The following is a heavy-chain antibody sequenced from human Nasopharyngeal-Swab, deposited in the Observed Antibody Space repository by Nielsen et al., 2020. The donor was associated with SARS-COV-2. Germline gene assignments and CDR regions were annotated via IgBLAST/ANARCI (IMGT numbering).Heavy chain of an antibody. J-gene: IGHJ4*02. CDR1: GFTISSYA. CDR3: AKDLGVESPLWFDY. D-gene: IGHD4-23*01. Sequence: GESLKISCTASGFTISSYAMSWVRQAPGKGLEWVSEISGSGGSTYYAESVKGRFTISRDNSKNTLYLQMSSLRDEDTAIYYCAKDLGVESPLWFDYWGKGTLLTVSS. CDR2: ISGSGGST. V-gene: IGHV3-23*01.